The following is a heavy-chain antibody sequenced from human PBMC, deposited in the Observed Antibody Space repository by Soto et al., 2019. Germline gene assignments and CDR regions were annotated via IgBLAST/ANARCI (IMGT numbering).Heavy chain of an antibody. J-gene: IGHJ4*02. Sequence: SETLSLTCAVSGYSINSDYYWGWIRQPPGKGLEWIGSVDHSGRTYYSPSLRSRLTIFIDTSKNQFSLRLTSVTAADTAMYFCAKKGYYPSGKINLFGSWGPGTLVTVSS. D-gene: IGHD3-10*01. CDR3: AKKGYYPSGKINLFGS. CDR1: GYSINSDYY. V-gene: IGHV4-38-2*01. CDR2: VDHSGRT.